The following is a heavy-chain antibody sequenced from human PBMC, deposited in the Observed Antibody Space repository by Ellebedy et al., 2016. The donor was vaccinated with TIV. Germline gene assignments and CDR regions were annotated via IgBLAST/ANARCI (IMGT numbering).Heavy chain of an antibody. D-gene: IGHD2-8*02. J-gene: IGHJ4*02. Sequence: GESLKISXGVSGFTSSRYWMTWVRQAPGKGLEWVANINQDGNEKHYVDSVKGRFTISRDNAKNSLFLEMNTLRGGDTAVYYCAIGYCAAGNCLQTSFDSWGQGSQVSVSS. CDR3: AIGYCAAGNCLQTSFDS. V-gene: IGHV3-7*01. CDR2: INQDGNEK. CDR1: GFTSSRYW.